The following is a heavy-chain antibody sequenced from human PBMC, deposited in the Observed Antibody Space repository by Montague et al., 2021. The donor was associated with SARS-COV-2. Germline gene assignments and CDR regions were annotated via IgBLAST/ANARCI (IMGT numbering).Heavy chain of an antibody. CDR2: IYYSGST. D-gene: IGHD2-2*01. CDR1: GGSISSYY. Sequence: SETLSLTCTVSGGSISSYYWSWIRQPPGKGLEWIGYIYYSGSTNYNPSLKSRVTISVDTSKNQFSLKLSSVTAADTAVYYWARRALGYCSSTSCETAFDTWGQGTMVTVSS. J-gene: IGHJ3*02. V-gene: IGHV4-59*08. CDR3: ARRALGYCSSTSCETAFDT.